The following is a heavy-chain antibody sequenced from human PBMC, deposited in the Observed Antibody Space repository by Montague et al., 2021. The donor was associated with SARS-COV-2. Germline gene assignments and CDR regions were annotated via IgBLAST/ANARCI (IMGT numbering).Heavy chain of an antibody. CDR2: IYYSGST. CDR1: GGSISSSSYY. Sequence: SETLSLTCTVSGGSISSSSYYRGWIRQPPGKGLEWIGSIYYSGSTYYNPSLKSRVTISVDTSKNQFSLKLSSVTAADTAVYYCARPLAYYYGSGSYGRNWFDPWGQGTLVTVSS. CDR3: ARPLAYYYGSGSYGRNWFDP. D-gene: IGHD3-10*01. J-gene: IGHJ5*02. V-gene: IGHV4-39*01.